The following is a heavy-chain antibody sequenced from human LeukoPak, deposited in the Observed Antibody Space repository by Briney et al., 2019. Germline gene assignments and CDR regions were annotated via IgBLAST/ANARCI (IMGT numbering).Heavy chain of an antibody. CDR3: ARDHSMYYYDSSGRHEINWFDP. V-gene: IGHV4-31*03. CDR1: GGSISSGGYY. CDR2: IYYSGST. Sequence: PSETLSLTCTVSGGSISSGGYYWSWIRQHPGKGLEWIGYIYYSGSTYYNPSLKSRVTMSVDTSKNQFSLKLSSVTAADTAVYYCARDHSMYYYDSSGRHEINWFDPWGQGTLVTVSS. J-gene: IGHJ5*02. D-gene: IGHD3-22*01.